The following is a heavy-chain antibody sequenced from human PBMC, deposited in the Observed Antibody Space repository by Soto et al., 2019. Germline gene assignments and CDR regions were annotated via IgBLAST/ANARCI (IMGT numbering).Heavy chain of an antibody. D-gene: IGHD3-22*01. V-gene: IGHV1-18*01. CDR1: GYTFTSYG. J-gene: IGHJ5*02. Sequence: AASVKVSCKASGYTFTSYGISWVRQAPGQGLEWMGWISAYNGNTNYAHNLQGRVTMTTDTSTSTAYMELRSLRSGDTAIYYCARDHFYPKPIVVVISGYLYDPWGQGTLVTVSS. CDR3: ARDHFYPKPIVVVISGYLYDP. CDR2: ISAYNGNT.